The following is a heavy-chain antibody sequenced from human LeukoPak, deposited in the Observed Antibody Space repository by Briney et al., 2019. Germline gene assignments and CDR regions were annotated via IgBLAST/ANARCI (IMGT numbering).Heavy chain of an antibody. CDR2: ISGSGSTI. D-gene: IGHD3-16*01. V-gene: IGHV3-48*03. CDR1: GFTFSSYE. Sequence: GGSLRLSCAASGFTFSSYEMNWVRQAPGKGLEWVSYISGSGSTIYYADSVKGRFTISRDNAKNSLYLQMNSLRAEDTAVYYCARDLPRGGSYYFDYWGQGTLVTVSS. J-gene: IGHJ4*02. CDR3: ARDLPRGGSYYFDY.